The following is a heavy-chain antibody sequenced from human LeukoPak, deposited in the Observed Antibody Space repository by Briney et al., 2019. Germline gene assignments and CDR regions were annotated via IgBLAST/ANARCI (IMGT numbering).Heavy chain of an antibody. D-gene: IGHD5-24*01. CDR1: GGTFSSYA. CDR3: ARDRGGMATPDRY. Sequence: ASVKVSCKASGGTFSSYAISWVRQAPGQGLEWMGGIIPIFGTANYAQKLQGRVTMTTDTSTSTAYMKLRSLRSDDTAVYYCARDRGGMATPDRYWGQGTLVTVSS. CDR2: IIPIFGTA. V-gene: IGHV1-69*05. J-gene: IGHJ4*02.